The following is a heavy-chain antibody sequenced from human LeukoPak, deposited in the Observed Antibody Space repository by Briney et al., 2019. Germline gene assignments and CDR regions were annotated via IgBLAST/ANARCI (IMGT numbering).Heavy chain of an antibody. CDR2: IKSKNVGETT. Sequence: GGSLRLSCVVSGLTFDNAWMSWVRQAPGKVLDCVGRIKSKNVGETTEYAAPVQGRFTISRDDSKNTVYLQMSSLKTEDTAVYYCTTGPGNSGYWGQGTLVTVSS. CDR3: TTGPGNSGY. J-gene: IGHJ4*02. V-gene: IGHV3-15*01. D-gene: IGHD4-23*01. CDR1: GLTFDNAW.